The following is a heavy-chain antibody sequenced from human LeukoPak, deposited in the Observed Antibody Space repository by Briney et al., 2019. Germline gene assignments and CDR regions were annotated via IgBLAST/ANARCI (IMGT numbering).Heavy chain of an antibody. CDR1: GFTVSSIY. CDR3: AKQLGYCSDGSCYFPY. D-gene: IGHD2-15*01. Sequence: HPGGSLRLSCAASGFTVSSIYMSWVRQAPGKGLEWVSAISNNGGYTYYADSVQGRFTISRDNSKSTLCLQMNSLRAEDTAVYYCAKQLGYCSDGSCYFPYWGQGTLVTVSS. J-gene: IGHJ4*02. V-gene: IGHV3-23*01. CDR2: ISNNGGYT.